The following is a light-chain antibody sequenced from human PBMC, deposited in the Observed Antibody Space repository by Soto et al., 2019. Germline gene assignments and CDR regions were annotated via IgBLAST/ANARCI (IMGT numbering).Light chain of an antibody. J-gene: IGKJ1*01. CDR2: KAS. CDR3: QHMAT. Sequence: DIQMTQSPSTLSASVGDRVTITCRASQSISASLAWYQQKPGKAPKPLIYKASSLETGVPSRFSGIGSGTEFTLTISSLQPDDFATYFCQHMATFGQGTKVEIK. CDR1: QSISAS. V-gene: IGKV1-5*03.